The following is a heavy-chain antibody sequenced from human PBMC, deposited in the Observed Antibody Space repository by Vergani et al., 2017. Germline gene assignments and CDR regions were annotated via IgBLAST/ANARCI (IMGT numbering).Heavy chain of an antibody. D-gene: IGHD3-9*01. CDR1: GFTFSSYA. CDR3: EKGDRYFDESFYSYMDD. CDR2: ISGSGGST. Sequence: EVQMLESGGGLIQPGGSLRLSCAASGFTFSSYAMTWVRQAPGKGLEWVSGISGSGGSTQYADSVKGRFTISRDNSKNTLYLQMNSLRAEDTAVYYCEKGDRYFDESFYSYMDDWGKGTTVTVSS. V-gene: IGHV3-23*01. J-gene: IGHJ6*03.